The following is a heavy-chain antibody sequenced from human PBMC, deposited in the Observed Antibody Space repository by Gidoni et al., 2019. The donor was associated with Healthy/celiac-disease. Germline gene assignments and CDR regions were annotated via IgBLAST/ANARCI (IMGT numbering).Heavy chain of an antibody. V-gene: IGHV4-34*01. CDR2: INHSGST. Sequence: QVQLQQWGAGLLKPSETLCLTCADYGGSFSGYYWSWLRQPPGKGLEWIGEINHSGSTNYNPSLKSRVTISVDTSKNQFSLKLSSVTAADTAVYYCARGQIAEEQWLVRFFYWGQGTLFTVSS. CDR3: ARGQIAEEQWLVRFFY. CDR1: GGSFSGYY. J-gene: IGHJ4*02. D-gene: IGHD6-19*01.